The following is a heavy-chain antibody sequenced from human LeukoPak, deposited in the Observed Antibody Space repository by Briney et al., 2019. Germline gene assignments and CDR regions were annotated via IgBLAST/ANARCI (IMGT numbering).Heavy chain of an antibody. CDR3: ARLVRGIYDYFDY. CDR2: VYYTGST. Sequence: SETLSLTCTVSGGSISSNSYYWGWIRQPPGKGLEWVGTVYYTGSTYYNPSLKSRVTISVDTSKNQFSLKLNSVTAADTAVYYCARLVRGIYDYFDYWGQGTLVTVSS. CDR1: GGSISSNSYY. D-gene: IGHD3-10*01. J-gene: IGHJ4*02. V-gene: IGHV4-39*07.